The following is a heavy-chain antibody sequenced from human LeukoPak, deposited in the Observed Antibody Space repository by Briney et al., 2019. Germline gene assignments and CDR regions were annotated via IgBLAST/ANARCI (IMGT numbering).Heavy chain of an antibody. CDR2: ISTDNGNR. Sequence: PGASLKLSCTASGYTFTGYGVNWVRQAPGQGLEWISYISTDNGNRNYAQKLQGRVTMTTDTATNTAYMQLSSLRSDDTAVYYCASSYCSGGSCYVDDAFDIWGQGTMVTVSS. CDR3: ASSYCSGGSCYVDDAFDI. V-gene: IGHV1-18*01. D-gene: IGHD2-15*01. CDR1: GYTFTGYG. J-gene: IGHJ3*02.